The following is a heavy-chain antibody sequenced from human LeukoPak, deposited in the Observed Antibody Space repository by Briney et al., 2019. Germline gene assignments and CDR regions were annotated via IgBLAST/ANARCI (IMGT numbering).Heavy chain of an antibody. CDR3: AKARIVVVTALDY. CDR2: IPGDGSST. J-gene: IGHJ4*02. V-gene: IGHV3-23*01. Sequence: GASLRLSCAASGFTFSNYAMGWVRQAPGKGLEWVSAIPGDGSSTYNADSVKGRFTVSRDNSKNTLYLQMNSLRAEDTATYYCAKARIVVVTALDYWGQGTLVIVSS. D-gene: IGHD2-21*02. CDR1: GFTFSNYA.